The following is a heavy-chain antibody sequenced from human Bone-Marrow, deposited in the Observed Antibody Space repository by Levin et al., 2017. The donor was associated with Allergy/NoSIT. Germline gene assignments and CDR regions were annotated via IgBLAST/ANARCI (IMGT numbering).Heavy chain of an antibody. V-gene: IGHV3-53*01. CDR2: IYTGGTT. Sequence: GGSLRLSCAASGFTVSSNYMSWVRQAPGRGLEWVSVIYTGGTTYYADFVKGRFTISRDNSKNILYLQMNSLRAEDTAVYYCAGPLDSSGWYAGAFDIWGQGTMVTVSS. J-gene: IGHJ3*02. CDR1: GFTVSSNY. D-gene: IGHD6-19*01. CDR3: AGPLDSSGWYAGAFDI.